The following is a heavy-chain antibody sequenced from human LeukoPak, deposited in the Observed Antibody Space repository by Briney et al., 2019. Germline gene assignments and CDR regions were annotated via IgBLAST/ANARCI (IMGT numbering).Heavy chain of an antibody. CDR2: INPNSGGT. CDR1: GYTFSDYY. Sequence: ASVKVSCKASGYTFSDYYIHWVRRAPGQGLEWMGWINPNSGGTNSAQKFQGRVTMTRDTSISTAYMELSRLRSDDTAVYYCARESFSTLTSATDALDIWGQGTMVTVSS. V-gene: IGHV1-2*02. D-gene: IGHD4-17*01. CDR3: ARESFSTLTSATDALDI. J-gene: IGHJ3*02.